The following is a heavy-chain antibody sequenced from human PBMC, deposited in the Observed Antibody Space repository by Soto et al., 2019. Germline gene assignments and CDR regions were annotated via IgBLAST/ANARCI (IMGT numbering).Heavy chain of an antibody. V-gene: IGHV3-15*07. D-gene: IGHD2-15*01. J-gene: IGHJ6*02. CDR2: IKSKTDGGTA. Sequence: EVQLVESGGGLVKPGGSLRLSCAASGFTFSNAWMNWVRPAPGKGLEWVGRIKSKTDGGTADYAAPVKGRFTISRDDSKNTLYLQMDSLITEDPAVYYCTTQNCSGGSCYSGYYYYGLDVWGQGTTVSGSS. CDR1: GFTFSNAW. CDR3: TTQNCSGGSCYSGYYYYGLDV.